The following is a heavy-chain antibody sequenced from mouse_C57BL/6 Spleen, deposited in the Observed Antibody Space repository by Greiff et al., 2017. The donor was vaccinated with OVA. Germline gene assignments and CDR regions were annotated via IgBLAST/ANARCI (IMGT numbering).Heavy chain of an antibody. CDR1: GYAFSSSW. CDR2: IYPGDGDT. CDR3: ARSLYGSSLAY. D-gene: IGHD1-1*01. V-gene: IGHV1-82*01. Sequence: VQLQQSGPELVKPGASVKISCKASGYAFSSSWMNWVKQRPGKGLEWIGRIYPGDGDTNYNGKFKGKATLTADKSSSTAYMQLSSLTSEDSAVYFCARSLYGSSLAYWGQGTLVTVSA. J-gene: IGHJ3*01.